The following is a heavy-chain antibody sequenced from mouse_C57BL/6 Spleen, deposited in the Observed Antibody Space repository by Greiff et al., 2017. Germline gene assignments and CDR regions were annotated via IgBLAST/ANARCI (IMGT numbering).Heavy chain of an antibody. CDR2: ISSGGSYT. D-gene: IGHD2-1*01. CDR1: GFTFSSYG. V-gene: IGHV5-6*01. J-gene: IGHJ2*01. Sequence: EVQRVESGGDLVKPGGSLKLSCAASGFTFSSYGMSWVRQTPDKRLEWVATISSGGSYTYYPDSVKGRFTISRDNAKNTLYLQMSSLKSEDTAMYYCARHQGYGNADYWGQGTTLTVSS. CDR3: ARHQGYGNADY.